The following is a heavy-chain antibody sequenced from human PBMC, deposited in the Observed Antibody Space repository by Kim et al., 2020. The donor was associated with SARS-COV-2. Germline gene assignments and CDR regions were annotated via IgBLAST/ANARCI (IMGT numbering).Heavy chain of an antibody. CDR2: ISSSSSTI. CDR1: GFTFSSYS. V-gene: IGHV3-48*02. J-gene: IGHJ6*02. CDR3: ARDRQQSKMNSVYYDFWSGYAYYYYGMDV. Sequence: GGSLRLSCAASGFTFSSYSMNWVRQAPGKGLEWVSYISSSSSTIYYADSVKGRFTISRDNAKNSLYLQMNSLRDEDTAVYYCARDRQQSKMNSVYYDFWSGYAYYYYGMDVWGQGTTVTVSS. D-gene: IGHD3-3*01.